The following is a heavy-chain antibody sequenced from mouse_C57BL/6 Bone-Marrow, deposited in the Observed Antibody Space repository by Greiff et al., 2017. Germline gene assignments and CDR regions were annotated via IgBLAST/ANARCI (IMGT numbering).Heavy chain of an antibody. V-gene: IGHV1-55*01. CDR2: IYPGSGST. CDR1: GYTFTSYW. J-gene: IGHJ4*01. CDR3: ARGTTVVAMDAMDY. D-gene: IGHD1-1*01. Sequence: QVQLQQPGAELVKPGASVKMSCKASGYTFTSYWITWVKQRPGQGLEWIGDIYPGSGSTNYNEKFKSKATLTVDTSSSTAYMQRSSLTSEDSAVYYCARGTTVVAMDAMDYWGQGTSVTVSS.